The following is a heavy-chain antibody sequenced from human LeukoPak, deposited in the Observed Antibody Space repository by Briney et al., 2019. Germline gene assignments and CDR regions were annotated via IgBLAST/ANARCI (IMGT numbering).Heavy chain of an antibody. CDR3: ASLYNWNYSHYYYYYMDV. J-gene: IGHJ6*03. V-gene: IGHV4-59*11. CDR2: IYYSGST. D-gene: IGHD1-7*01. Sequence: SETLSLTCTVSGGSISSHYWSWIRQAPGKGLEWIGYIYYSGSTNYNPSLKSRVTISVDTSKNQFSLKLSSVTAADTAVYYCASLYNWNYSHYYYYYMDVWGKGTTVTVSS. CDR1: GGSISSHY.